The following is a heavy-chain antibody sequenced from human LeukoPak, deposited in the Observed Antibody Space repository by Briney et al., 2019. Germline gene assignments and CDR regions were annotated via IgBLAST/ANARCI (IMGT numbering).Heavy chain of an antibody. CDR1: GFTFSSYA. Sequence: GGSLRLSYAASGFTFSSYAMSWVRQAPGKGLEWVSAISGSGGSTYYADSVKGRFTISRDNSKNTLYLQMNSLRAEDTAVYYCAKASAMIVVVSKYFDYWGQGTLVTVSS. D-gene: IGHD3-22*01. J-gene: IGHJ4*02. CDR2: ISGSGGST. V-gene: IGHV3-23*01. CDR3: AKASAMIVVVSKYFDY.